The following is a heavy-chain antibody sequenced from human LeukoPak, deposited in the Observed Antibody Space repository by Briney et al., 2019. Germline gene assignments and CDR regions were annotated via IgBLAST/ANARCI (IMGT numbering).Heavy chain of an antibody. J-gene: IGHJ4*02. Sequence: PGGSLRLSCAASGFTFSSYSMNWVRQAPGKGLEWVSSISSSSSYIYYADSVKGRFTISRDNAKNSLYLQMNSLRAEDTAVYYCATDVSEGEKGFDYWGQGTLVTVSS. CDR3: ATDVSEGEKGFDY. CDR1: GFTFSSYS. V-gene: IGHV3-21*04. D-gene: IGHD3-16*01. CDR2: ISSSSSYI.